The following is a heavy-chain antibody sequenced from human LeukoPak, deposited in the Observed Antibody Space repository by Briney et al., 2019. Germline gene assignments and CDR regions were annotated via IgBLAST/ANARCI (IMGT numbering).Heavy chain of an antibody. CDR2: INSDGSWT. Sequence: PGGSLRLSCAASGHSWMHWVRQAPGKGLAWVSHINSDGSWTSYADSVKGRFTISKDNAKNTVYLQMNSLRAEDTAVYYCARDWYYAFDFWGQGTMVTVSS. J-gene: IGHJ3*01. CDR1: GHSW. CDR3: ARDWYYAFDF. D-gene: IGHD2-21*02. V-gene: IGHV3-74*01.